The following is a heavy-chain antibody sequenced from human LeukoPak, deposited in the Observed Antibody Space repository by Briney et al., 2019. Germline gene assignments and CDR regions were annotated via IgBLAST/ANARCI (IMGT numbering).Heavy chain of an antibody. CDR1: GGSISSGGYS. V-gene: IGHV4-30-2*01. Sequence: SETLSLTCAVSGGSISSGGYSWSWLRQPPGKGLEWIGYIYHSGTTYYNPSLKSRVTISVDRSKNQFSLKLNSVTAADTAVYYCARTTGWFDPWGQGTLVTVSS. CDR2: IYHSGTT. CDR3: ARTTGWFDP. J-gene: IGHJ5*02. D-gene: IGHD4-11*01.